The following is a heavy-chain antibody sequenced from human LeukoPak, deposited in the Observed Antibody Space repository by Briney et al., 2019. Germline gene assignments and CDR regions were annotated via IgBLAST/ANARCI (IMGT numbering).Heavy chain of an antibody. V-gene: IGHV3-11*04. Sequence: GGSLRLSCAASGFTFSDYYMSWIRQAPGKGLEWVSYISSSGSTIYYADSVKGRFTISRDNAKNSLYLQMNSLRAEDTAVYYCASERTLVPESAFDIWGQGTMVTVSS. CDR1: GFTFSDYY. CDR2: ISSSGSTI. CDR3: ASERTLVPESAFDI. D-gene: IGHD2-2*01. J-gene: IGHJ3*02.